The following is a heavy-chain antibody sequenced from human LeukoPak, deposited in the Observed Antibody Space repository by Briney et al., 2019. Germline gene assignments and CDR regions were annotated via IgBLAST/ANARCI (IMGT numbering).Heavy chain of an antibody. D-gene: IGHD5-24*01. CDR1: GFTFSSYA. Sequence: GGSLRLSCAASGFTFSSYAMSWVRQAPGKGLEWVSAISGSGGSTYYADSVKGRFTISRDNSKNTLYLQMNSLRAEDTAVYYCASWGYSRDGYNLGAFDYWGQGTLVTVSS. V-gene: IGHV3-23*01. CDR3: ASWGYSRDGYNLGAFDY. CDR2: ISGSGGST. J-gene: IGHJ4*02.